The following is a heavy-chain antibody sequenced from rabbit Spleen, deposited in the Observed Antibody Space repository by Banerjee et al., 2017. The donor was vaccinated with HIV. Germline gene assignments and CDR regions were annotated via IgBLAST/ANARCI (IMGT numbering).Heavy chain of an antibody. D-gene: IGHD3-3*01. CDR1: EIDFTNYY. Sequence: QLTETGGGLVQPGGSLTLPCKASEIDFTNYYITWVRQAPAKGLEWIGIIYAARGTTGDGSWVNGRFTISSDKAQKTLDLRMTSLSAAGPASYFCARAMLQRLGLSRLDIWGRGTHVTFS. V-gene: IGHV1S7*01. J-gene: IGHJ3*01. CDR2: IYAARGTT. CDR3: ARAMLQRLGLSRLDI.